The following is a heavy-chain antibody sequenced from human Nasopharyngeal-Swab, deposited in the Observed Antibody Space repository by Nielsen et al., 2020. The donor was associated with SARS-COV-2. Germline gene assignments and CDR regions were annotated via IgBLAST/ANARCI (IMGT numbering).Heavy chain of an antibody. CDR2: INPNSGGT. V-gene: IGHV1-2*04. J-gene: IGHJ6*02. CDR1: GYTFTGYY. Sequence: ASVKVSCKASGYTFTGYYMHWVRQAPGQGLEWMGWINPNSGGTNYAQKFQGWVTMTRDTSISTAYMELSRLRSDGTAVYYCARSEGYCSGGSCLGGYGMDVWGQGTTVTVSS. CDR3: ARSEGYCSGGSCLGGYGMDV. D-gene: IGHD2-15*01.